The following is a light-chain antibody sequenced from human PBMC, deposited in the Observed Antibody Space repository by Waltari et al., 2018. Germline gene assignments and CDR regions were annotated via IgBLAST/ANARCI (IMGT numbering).Light chain of an antibody. Sequence: DIQMTQSPSSVSAFVGDRVTFTFRANQSISNWLAWYQQKPGKAPKLLIYGASDLHSGVPSRFSGSGSGTEFTLTISSLQPDDFATYYCQQYNDWSTFGQGTKLEI. J-gene: IGKJ2*01. CDR3: QQYNDWST. V-gene: IGKV1-12*01. CDR1: QSISNW. CDR2: GAS.